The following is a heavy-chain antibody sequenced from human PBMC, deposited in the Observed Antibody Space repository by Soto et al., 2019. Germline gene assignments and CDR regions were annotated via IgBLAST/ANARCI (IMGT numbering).Heavy chain of an antibody. D-gene: IGHD3-22*01. V-gene: IGHV1-46*01. CDR1: GYTFTRYY. Sequence: ASVKVSCKASGYTFTRYYMHWVRQAPGQGLEWMGIINPSGGSTSYAQKFQGRVTMTRDTSTSTVYMELSSLRSEDTAVYYCARDLAYYYDSSGYLFYYYYGMDVWGQGTTVTVSS. CDR3: ARDLAYYYDSSGYLFYYYYGMDV. J-gene: IGHJ6*02. CDR2: INPSGGST.